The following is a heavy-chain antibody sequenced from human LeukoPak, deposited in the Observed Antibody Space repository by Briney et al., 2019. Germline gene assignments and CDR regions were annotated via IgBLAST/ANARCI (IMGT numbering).Heavy chain of an antibody. CDR2: INSDGSST. CDR3: ASGSLMYYYDSGGRPFDY. V-gene: IGHV3-74*01. Sequence: PGGSLRLSCAASGFTFSSYWMHWVRQAPGKGLVWVSRINSDGSSTSYADSVKGRFTISRDNAKNTLYLQMNSLRAEDTAVYYCASGSLMYYYDSGGRPFDYWGQGTLVTVSS. D-gene: IGHD3-22*01. CDR1: GFTFSSYW. J-gene: IGHJ4*02.